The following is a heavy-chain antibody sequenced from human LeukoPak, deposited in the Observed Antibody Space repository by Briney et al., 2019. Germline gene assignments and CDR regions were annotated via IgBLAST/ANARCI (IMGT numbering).Heavy chain of an antibody. V-gene: IGHV3-21*01. CDR2: ISSSSTYI. Sequence: GGSLRLSCAASGFTFSTYTMNWIRQAPGKGLEWVSSISSSSTYIYYADSVKGRFTISRDDAKRSLYLHMNSLRAEDTAVYYCARDNTAMVTDQFDHWGQGTLVTVSS. CDR3: ARDNTAMVTDQFDH. D-gene: IGHD5-18*01. CDR1: GFTFSTYT. J-gene: IGHJ4*02.